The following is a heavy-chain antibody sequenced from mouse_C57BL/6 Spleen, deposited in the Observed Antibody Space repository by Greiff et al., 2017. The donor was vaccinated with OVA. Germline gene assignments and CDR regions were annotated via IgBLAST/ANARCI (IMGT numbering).Heavy chain of an antibody. CDR3: ARSGGYRYAMDY. CDR2: IEPEAGET. Sequence: VQLQQSGADLVKPGASVKLSCTASGFTIQDYYMNWVQQGPEQGLAWIGCIEPEAGETKSAPEFQGKATITATTSSNTAYLQLSSLTSEDTAVYYCARSGGYRYAMDYWGQGTSVTVSS. D-gene: IGHD3-2*02. V-gene: IGHV14-2*01. CDR1: GFTIQDYY. J-gene: IGHJ4*01.